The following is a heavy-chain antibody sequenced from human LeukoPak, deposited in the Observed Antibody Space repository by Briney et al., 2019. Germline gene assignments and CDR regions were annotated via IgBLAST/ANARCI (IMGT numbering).Heavy chain of an antibody. D-gene: IGHD1-26*01. J-gene: IGHJ4*02. CDR3: AKDLIRLYSGGLDY. V-gene: IGHV3-23*01. CDR1: GFTFSSYA. Sequence: GGSLRLSCAASGFTFSSYAMSWVRQASGKGLEWVSAISGSGGSTYYADSVKGRFTISRDNSKNTLYLQMNSLRAEDTAVYYCAKDLIRLYSGGLDYWGQGTLVTVSS. CDR2: ISGSGGST.